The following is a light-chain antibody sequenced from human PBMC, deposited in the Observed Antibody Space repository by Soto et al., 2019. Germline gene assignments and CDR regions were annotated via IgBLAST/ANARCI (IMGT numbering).Light chain of an antibody. CDR3: CSCAGSVYV. CDR2: DVN. CDR1: SSDVGACNY. J-gene: IGLJ1*01. V-gene: IGLV2-11*01. Sequence: QSALTQPRSVSGSPGQSVTISCSGSSSDVGACNYVSWYQQHPGKAPKVLISDVNRRPSGVPDRFSASKSGNTASLTISGLQSEDEADYYCCSCAGSVYVFGSGTKVTVL.